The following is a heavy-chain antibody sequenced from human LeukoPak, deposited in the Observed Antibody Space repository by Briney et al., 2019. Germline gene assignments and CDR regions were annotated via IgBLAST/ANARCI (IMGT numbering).Heavy chain of an antibody. CDR1: GYTFTSYY. J-gene: IGHJ4*02. CDR3: ARGGKGFPLGLRFEY. D-gene: IGHD2-21*01. CDR2: INPSGGST. V-gene: IGHV1-46*04. Sequence: ASVKVSCKASGYTFTSYYIHWVRQAPGQGLEWMGVINPSGGSTSYAQKLQGRVTMTRDTSTSTVYMELSSLRSEDTAVYYCARGGKGFPLGLRFEYWGQGSLVTVSS.